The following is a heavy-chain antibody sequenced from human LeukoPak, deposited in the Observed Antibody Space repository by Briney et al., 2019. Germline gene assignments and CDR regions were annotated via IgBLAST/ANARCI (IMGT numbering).Heavy chain of an antibody. CDR2: INHSGST. CDR3: VRGTTDYGDRRIYFDY. Sequence: SETLSLTCAVYGGSFSGYYWSWIRQPPGKGLEWIGEINHSGSTNYNPSLKSRVTISVDTSKNQFSLKLSSVTAADTAVYYCVRGTTDYGDRRIYFDYWGQGTLVIVSS. D-gene: IGHD4-17*01. V-gene: IGHV4-34*01. J-gene: IGHJ4*02. CDR1: GGSFSGYY.